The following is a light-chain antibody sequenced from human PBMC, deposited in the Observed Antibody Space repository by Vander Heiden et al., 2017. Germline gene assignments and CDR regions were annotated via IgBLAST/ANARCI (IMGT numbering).Light chain of an antibody. CDR2: WAS. V-gene: IGKV4-1*01. CDR1: QSVLYSSNNKNY. J-gene: IGKJ3*01. CDR3: QQYYSSPLT. Sequence: DIVMTQSPDSLAVSLGERATINCKSSQSVLYSSNNKNYLAWYQHKPGQPPKLLIYWASTRGSGVPDRFSGSGSGTDFTLTISSLQAEDVAVYYCQQYYSSPLTFGPGTKVDIK.